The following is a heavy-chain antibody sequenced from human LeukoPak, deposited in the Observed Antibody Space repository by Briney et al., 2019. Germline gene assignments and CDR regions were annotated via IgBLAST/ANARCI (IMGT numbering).Heavy chain of an antibody. CDR3: TRSSGWYNYFDY. D-gene: IGHD6-19*01. V-gene: IGHV3-9*03. Sequence: PGRPLRLSCAASGFTFDNYAMHWVRQVPGKGLEWVSGISWNSGSIAYADSVKGRFTISRDNAKNSLYLQMNSLRAEDMALYYCTRSSGWYNYFDYWGQGTLVTVSS. CDR1: GFTFDNYA. CDR2: ISWNSGSI. J-gene: IGHJ4*02.